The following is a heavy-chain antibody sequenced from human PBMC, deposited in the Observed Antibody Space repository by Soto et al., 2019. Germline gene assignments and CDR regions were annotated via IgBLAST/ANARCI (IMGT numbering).Heavy chain of an antibody. J-gene: IGHJ3*02. CDR3: ATKRTTEYAFDI. D-gene: IGHD4-17*01. Sequence: EVQLLESGGGLVQPGGSLRLSCAASGFTFSSYAMSWVRQAPGKGLEWVSAISGSGGSTYYADSVKGRFTISRDNSKNTLYLHMNSLRAEDTAVYYCATKRTTEYAFDIWGQGTMVTVSS. V-gene: IGHV3-23*01. CDR2: ISGSGGST. CDR1: GFTFSSYA.